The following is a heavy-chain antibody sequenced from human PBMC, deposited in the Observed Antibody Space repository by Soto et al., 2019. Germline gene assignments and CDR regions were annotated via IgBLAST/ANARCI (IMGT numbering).Heavy chain of an antibody. V-gene: IGHV3-7*01. CDR2: IKQDGSEK. D-gene: IGHD3-3*01. J-gene: IGHJ3*02. CDR1: GITFSNYW. CDR3: ARDQYDSSDALDI. Sequence: EVHLVESGGGLVQPGGSLRLSCAASGITFSNYWMTWVRQAPGKGLEWVANIKQDGSEKYYVDSVKGRFTISRDNAKNSLYLQMNSLRAEDTAVYYCARDQYDSSDALDIWGQGTRVTVSS.